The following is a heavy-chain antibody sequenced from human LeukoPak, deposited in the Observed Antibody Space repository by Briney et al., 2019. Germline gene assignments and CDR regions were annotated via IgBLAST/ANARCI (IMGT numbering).Heavy chain of an antibody. CDR2: ISYDGSNK. CDR1: GFTFSSYG. CDR3: AKSRDRSDAIFGAANRVDF. J-gene: IGHJ4*02. Sequence: PGRSLRLSCAASGFTFSSYGMHWVRQAPGKGLEWVAVISYDGSNKYYADSVKGRFTISRDNSKNALFLQMDSLRAEDTAIYYCAKSRDRSDAIFGAANRVDFWGQGTLVTVSS. D-gene: IGHD3-3*01. V-gene: IGHV3-30*18.